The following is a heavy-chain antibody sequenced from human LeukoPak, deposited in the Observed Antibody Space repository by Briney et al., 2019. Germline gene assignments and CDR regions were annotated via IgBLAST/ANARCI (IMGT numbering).Heavy chain of an antibody. D-gene: IGHD6-19*01. V-gene: IGHV4-59*11. CDR1: GGSISSHY. CDR3: ASLYSSGWYLDS. J-gene: IGHJ4*02. CDR2: MYYRGSS. Sequence: PSETLSLTCTVSGGSISSHYWSWIRQPPGKGLEWIGYMYYRGSSNYNPSLKSRVTTSVDTSKNQFSLKLTSVTAADTAVYYCASLYSSGWYLDSWGQGTLVTVSS.